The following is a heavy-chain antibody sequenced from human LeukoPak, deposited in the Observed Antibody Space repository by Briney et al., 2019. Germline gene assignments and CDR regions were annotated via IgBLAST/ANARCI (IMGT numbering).Heavy chain of an antibody. J-gene: IGHJ4*02. D-gene: IGHD3-16*02. CDR2: ISGSGGST. V-gene: IGHV3-23*01. CDR1: GFTFSSYA. CDR3: AKDPNYYVWGSYRSIASFFDY. Sequence: AGGSLRLSCAASGFTFSSYAMSWVRQAPGKGLEWVSAISGSGGSTYYADSVKGRFTISRDNSKNTLYLQMNSLRAEDTAVYYCAKDPNYYVWGSYRSIASFFDYWGQGTLVTVSS.